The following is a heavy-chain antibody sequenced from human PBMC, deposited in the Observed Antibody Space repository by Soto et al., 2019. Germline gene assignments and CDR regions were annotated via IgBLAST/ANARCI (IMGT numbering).Heavy chain of an antibody. CDR2: ISSSGGST. J-gene: IGHJ3*02. D-gene: IGHD3-22*01. CDR3: AKETYYDSGGLRGVFDI. CDR1: GFTFSSYA. Sequence: RGSLRLSCAASGFTFSSYAMSWVRQAPGKGLEWVSAISSSGGSTYYADSVKGRFTISRDNSKNTLYLQMNGLRAEDTAVSYCAKETYYDSGGLRGVFDIWGQGTMVTVSS. V-gene: IGHV3-23*01.